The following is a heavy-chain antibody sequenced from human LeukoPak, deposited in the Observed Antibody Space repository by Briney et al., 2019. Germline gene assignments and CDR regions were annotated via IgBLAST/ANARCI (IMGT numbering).Heavy chain of an antibody. CDR3: ARVTAVAGTSVGVDA. D-gene: IGHD6-19*01. CDR1: GFTFSNYW. J-gene: IGHJ4*02. V-gene: IGHV3-74*01. CDR2: INSDASVT. Sequence: GGSLKLSCAASGFTFSNYWMHWVRQTPGKGLVWVSRINSDASVTTYADSVKGRFTISRDNAKNTLYLQMNSLRAEDTAVYYCARVTAVAGTSVGVDAWGQGILVTVS.